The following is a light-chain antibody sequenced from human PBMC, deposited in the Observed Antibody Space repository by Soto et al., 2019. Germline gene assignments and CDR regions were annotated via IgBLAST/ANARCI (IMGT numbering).Light chain of an antibody. V-gene: IGLV2-14*02. CDR3: CSYTSSSTWV. CDR2: EAS. CDR1: SSDVGTYSL. Sequence: QSALTQPASVSGSPGQSITISCTGTSSDVGTYSLLSWYQHHPGKAPKLMIFEASKRPSGVSIRFSGSKSGNTASLTISGLQAEDEADYYCCSYTSSSTWVFGGGTKVTVL. J-gene: IGLJ3*02.